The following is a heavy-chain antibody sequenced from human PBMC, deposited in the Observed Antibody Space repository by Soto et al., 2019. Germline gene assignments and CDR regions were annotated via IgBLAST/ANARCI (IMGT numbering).Heavy chain of an antibody. V-gene: IGHV4-39*07. CDR2: IYYSGST. D-gene: IGHD3-22*01. CDR3: ARPRSSGYAGEFDY. Sequence: SETLSLTCTVSGGSISSSSYYWGWIRQPPGKGLEWIGSIYYSGSTNYNPSLKSRVTISVDTSQNQFSLMLTSVTAADTAVYYCARPRSSGYAGEFDYWGQGTLVTVSS. J-gene: IGHJ4*02. CDR1: GGSISSSSYY.